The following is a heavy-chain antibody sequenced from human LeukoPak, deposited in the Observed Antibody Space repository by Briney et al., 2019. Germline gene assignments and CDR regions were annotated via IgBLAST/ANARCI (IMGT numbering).Heavy chain of an antibody. D-gene: IGHD4-17*01. V-gene: IGHV3-23*01. CDR2: ISTSGGST. CDR3: AKDVGYDYGDYEYFQH. Sequence: PGGSLRLSCAASGFTFSSYAMSWVRQAPGKGLEWVSAISTSGGSTYYADSVKGRFTISRDNSKNTLYLQMNSLRAEDTAVYYCAKDVGYDYGDYEYFQHWGQGTLVTVSS. J-gene: IGHJ1*01. CDR1: GFTFSSYA.